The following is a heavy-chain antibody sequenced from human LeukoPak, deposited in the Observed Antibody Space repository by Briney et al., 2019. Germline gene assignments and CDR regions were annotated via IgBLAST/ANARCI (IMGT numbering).Heavy chain of an antibody. CDR1: GGSISGYY. V-gene: IGHV4-59*08. CDR3: ARHYDDSSGYFYQDY. Sequence: SETLTLTCTASGGSISGYYWSWIRQPPGRGLEWIGYIYYSGSTDYNPSLKSRVTISVDTSKNQFSLKLSSVTAADTAMYYCARHYDDSSGYFYQDYWGQGTLVTVSS. D-gene: IGHD3-22*01. J-gene: IGHJ4*02. CDR2: IYYSGST.